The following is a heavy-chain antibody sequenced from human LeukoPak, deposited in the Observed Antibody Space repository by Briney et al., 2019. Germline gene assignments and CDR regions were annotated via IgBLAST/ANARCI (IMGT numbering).Heavy chain of an antibody. CDR2: IYSGGST. J-gene: IGHJ4*02. CDR1: GSTVSSNY. Sequence: PGGSLRLSCAASGSTVSSNYMSWVRQAPGKGLEWVSVIYSGGSTYYADSVKGRFTISRDNAKNSLYLQMNSLRAEDTAVYYCARDKGGWLLSEYDYWGQGTLVTVSS. CDR3: ARDKGGWLLSEYDY. V-gene: IGHV3-53*01. D-gene: IGHD5-24*01.